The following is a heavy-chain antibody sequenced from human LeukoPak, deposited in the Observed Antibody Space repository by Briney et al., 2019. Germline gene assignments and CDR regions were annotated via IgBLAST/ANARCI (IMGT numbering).Heavy chain of an antibody. D-gene: IGHD2-2*01. V-gene: IGHV5-51*01. Sequence: GESLKISCKGSGYSFTSYWIGWVRQMPGKGLEWMGIIYPGDSDTRYSPSFQGQVTISADKSISTAYLQWSSLKASDTAMYYCARLTGYCSSTSCWFDPWGQGTLVTVSS. CDR2: IYPGDSDT. CDR1: GYSFTSYW. J-gene: IGHJ5*02. CDR3: ARLTGYCSSTSCWFDP.